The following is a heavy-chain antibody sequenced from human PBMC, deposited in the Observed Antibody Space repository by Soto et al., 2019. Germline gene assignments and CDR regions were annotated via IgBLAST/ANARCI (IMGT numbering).Heavy chain of an antibody. J-gene: IGHJ4*02. Sequence: QVQLVQSGAEVKKPGASVKVSCKASGYTFTGYYMHWVRQAPGQGLEWMGWINPNSGGTNYAQKFQGRFTMTRDTSISTAYMELSRLRSDDTAVYYCARDLTDYYGSGSDLDYWGQGTLVTVSS. CDR1: GYTFTGYY. V-gene: IGHV1-2*02. CDR3: ARDLTDYYGSGSDLDY. D-gene: IGHD3-10*01. CDR2: INPNSGGT.